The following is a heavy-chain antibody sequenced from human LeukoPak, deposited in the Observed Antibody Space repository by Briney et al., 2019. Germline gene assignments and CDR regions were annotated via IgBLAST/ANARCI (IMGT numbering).Heavy chain of an antibody. CDR2: IKQDGSEK. J-gene: IGHJ4*02. CDR3: ARGNIRRGSGSYRADIDY. V-gene: IGHV3-7*04. CDR1: GFTFSSYA. D-gene: IGHD3-10*01. Sequence: GGSLRLSCAASGFTFSSYAMSWVRQAPGKGLEWVANIKQDGSEKYYVDSVKGRFTISRDNAKNSLYLQMNSLRAEDTAVYYCARGNIRRGSGSYRADIDYWGQGTLVTVSS.